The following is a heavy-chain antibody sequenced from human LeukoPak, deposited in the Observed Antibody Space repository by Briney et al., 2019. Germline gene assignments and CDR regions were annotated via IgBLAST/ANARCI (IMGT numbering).Heavy chain of an antibody. J-gene: IGHJ4*02. CDR2: IYYSGST. CDR1: GGSISSGGYY. D-gene: IGHD3-10*01. V-gene: IGHV4-30-4*08. CDR3: ARDHGWFGVDY. Sequence: SETLSLTCTVSGGSISSGGYYWSWIRQPPGKGLEWIGYIYYSGSTYYNPSLKSRVTISLDTSKNQFSLKLSSVTAADTAVYYCARDHGWFGVDYCGQGTLVTVSS.